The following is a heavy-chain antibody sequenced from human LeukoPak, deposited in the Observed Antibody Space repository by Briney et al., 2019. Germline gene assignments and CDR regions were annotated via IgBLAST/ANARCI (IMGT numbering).Heavy chain of an antibody. J-gene: IGHJ4*02. CDR2: ISGSGTST. D-gene: IGHD3-9*01. CDR3: AKGNYDILTGYLYYFDY. CDR1: GFTFSSYA. V-gene: IGHV3-23*01. Sequence: PGGSLRLSCAASGFTFSSYAMSWVRQPPGKGLEWVSAISGSGTSTYYADSVKGRFTISSDNSKNTLYLQMNSLRAEDTAVYYCAKGNYDILTGYLYYFDYWGQGTLVTVSS.